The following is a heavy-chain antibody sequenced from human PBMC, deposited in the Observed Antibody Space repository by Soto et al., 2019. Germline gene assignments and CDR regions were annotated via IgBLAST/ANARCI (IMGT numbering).Heavy chain of an antibody. CDR3: AKEGSYSSSSRWYYFDY. CDR2: MSWDGGCK. J-gene: IGHJ4*02. CDR1: GFTFDDYT. V-gene: IGHV3-43*01. Sequence: GGSLRLSCAASGFTFDDYTMHWVRQAPGKGLEWVSLMSWDGGCKYYADSVKGRITISRDNSKNSLYLQMNSLRTEDTALYYCAKEGSYSSSSRWYYFDYWGQGTLVTVSS. D-gene: IGHD6-6*01.